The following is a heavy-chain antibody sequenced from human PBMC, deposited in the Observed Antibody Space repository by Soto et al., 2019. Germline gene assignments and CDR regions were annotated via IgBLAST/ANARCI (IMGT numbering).Heavy chain of an antibody. J-gene: IGHJ5*01. CDR2: IIPIFGTA. CDR1: GGTFSSYA. D-gene: IGHD3-22*01. V-gene: IGHV1-69*13. CDR3: ARDTASKDYDSHSYYPHFDS. Sequence: SVKVSCKASGGTFSSYAISWVRQAPGQGLEWMGGIIPIFGTANYAQKFQGRVTITADESTSTAYMELGSLRSEDTAVYYCARDTASKDYDSHSYYPHFDSWGQGALVTVSS.